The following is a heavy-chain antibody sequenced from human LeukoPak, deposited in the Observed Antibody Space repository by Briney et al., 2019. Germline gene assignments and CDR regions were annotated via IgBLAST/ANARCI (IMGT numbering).Heavy chain of an antibody. CDR2: IIPVFGTT. CDR3: AGDSWSIAARPTSYYYYMDV. J-gene: IGHJ6*03. D-gene: IGHD6-6*01. Sequence: GSSVKVSCKASGGTFSSLAISWVRQAPGQGLEWMGGIIPVFGTTNYAQKFQGRVTITADESTSTAYMELSSLRSEDTAVYYCAGDSWSIAARPTSYYYYMDVWGKGTTVTVSS. CDR1: GGTFSSLA. V-gene: IGHV1-69*01.